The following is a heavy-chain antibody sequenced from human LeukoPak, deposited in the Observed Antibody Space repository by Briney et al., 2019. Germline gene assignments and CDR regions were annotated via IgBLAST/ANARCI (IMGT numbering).Heavy chain of an antibody. D-gene: IGHD6-13*01. Sequence: SETLSLTCTVSGGSISSSSYYWGWIRQPLGKGLERIGSIYYSGSTYYNPSLKSRVTISVDTSKNQFSLKLSSVTAADTAVYYCARGSGVSSSWYEAWFDPWGQGTLVTVSS. J-gene: IGHJ5*02. CDR1: GGSISSSSYY. V-gene: IGHV4-39*07. CDR2: IYYSGST. CDR3: ARGSGVSSSWYEAWFDP.